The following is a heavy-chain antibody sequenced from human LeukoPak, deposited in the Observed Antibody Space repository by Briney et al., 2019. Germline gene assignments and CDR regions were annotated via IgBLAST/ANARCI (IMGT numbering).Heavy chain of an antibody. CDR3: ARDRLSSGWYSGFDY. CDR2: IYYSGST. V-gene: IGHV4-59*01. CDR1: GGSISSYY. Sequence: SETLSLTCTVSGGSISSYYWSWIRQPPGKGLEWIGYIYYSGSTNYNPSLKSRVTISVDTPKNQFSLKLSSVTAADTAVYYCARDRLSSGWYSGFDYWGQGTLVTVSS. J-gene: IGHJ4*02. D-gene: IGHD6-19*01.